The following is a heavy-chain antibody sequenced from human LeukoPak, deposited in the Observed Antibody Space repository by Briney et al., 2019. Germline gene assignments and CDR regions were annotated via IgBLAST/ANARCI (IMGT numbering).Heavy chain of an antibody. CDR3: ARGYCSGGWCYLGNL. J-gene: IGHJ5*02. V-gene: IGHV3-53*01. CDR2: IYSGGST. D-gene: IGHD2-15*01. Sequence: PGGSLRLSCAASGFTVSSNYMSWVRQAPGKGLEWVSVIYSGGSTYYADSVKGRFTISRDNSKNTLYLQMNSLRAEDTAVYYCARGYCSGGWCYLGNLWGQGTLVTVSS. CDR1: GFTVSSNY.